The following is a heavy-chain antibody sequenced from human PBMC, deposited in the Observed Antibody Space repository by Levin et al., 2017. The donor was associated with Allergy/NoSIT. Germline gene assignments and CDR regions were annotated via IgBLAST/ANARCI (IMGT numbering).Heavy chain of an antibody. V-gene: IGHV4-31*03. CDR1: GGSISGGGYH. Sequence: LRLSCTVSGGSISGGGYHWTWIRQHPEKGLEWIGYIYYSGSTSYNPSLKSRLMISVDTSKNQFSLNVSSVTAADPAVYYCAGEDGSTFDFWGQGALVTVAS. J-gene: IGHJ4*02. CDR2: IYYSGST. CDR3: AGEDGSTFDF. D-gene: IGHD2-2*03.